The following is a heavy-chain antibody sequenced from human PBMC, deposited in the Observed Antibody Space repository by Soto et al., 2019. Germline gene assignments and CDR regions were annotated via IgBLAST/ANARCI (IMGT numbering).Heavy chain of an antibody. CDR3: AKDEWRYFDWLLGGPTYYYYGMDV. J-gene: IGHJ6*02. D-gene: IGHD3-9*01. CDR1: GFTFSSYG. V-gene: IGHV3-30*18. Sequence: PGGSLRLSCAASGFTFSSYGMHWVRQAPGKGLEWVAVISYDGSNKYYADSVKGRFTISRDNSKNTLYLQMNSLRAEDTAVYYCAKDEWRYFDWLLGGPTYYYYGMDVWGQGTTVTVSS. CDR2: ISYDGSNK.